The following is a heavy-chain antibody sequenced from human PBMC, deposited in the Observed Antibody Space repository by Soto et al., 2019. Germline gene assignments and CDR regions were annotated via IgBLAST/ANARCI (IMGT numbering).Heavy chain of an antibody. Sequence: SETLSLTCTVSGGSISSYYWSWIRQPPGKGLEWIGYIYYSGSTNYNPSLKSRVTISVDTSKNQFSLKLSAVTAADTAVYYCARGGGYGNWFDPWGQGTLVTVSS. CDR1: GGSISSYY. J-gene: IGHJ5*02. V-gene: IGHV4-59*01. D-gene: IGHD5-18*01. CDR3: ARGGGYGNWFDP. CDR2: IYYSGST.